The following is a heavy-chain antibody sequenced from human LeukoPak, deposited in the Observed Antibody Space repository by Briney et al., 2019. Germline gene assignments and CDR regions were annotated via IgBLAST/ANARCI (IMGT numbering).Heavy chain of an antibody. J-gene: IGHJ4*02. CDR2: IYHGGST. Sequence: SETLSLTCTVSGYSISSGYYWGWIRQPPGKGLEWIGTIYHGGSTYYNPSLKGRVTISVDTSKNQFSLKLSSVTAADTAVYYCARDRDDYGDLRVDYWGQGTLVTVSS. CDR3: ARDRDDYGDLRVDY. V-gene: IGHV4-38-2*02. CDR1: GYSISSGYY. D-gene: IGHD4-17*01.